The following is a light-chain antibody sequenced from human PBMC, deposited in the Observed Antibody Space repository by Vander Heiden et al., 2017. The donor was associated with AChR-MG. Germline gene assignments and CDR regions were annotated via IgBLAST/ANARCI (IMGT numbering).Light chain of an antibody. V-gene: IGLV1-44*01. Sequence: QSVLTQPPSTSGTPGQRVTISCSGSRSDIGTNTVNWYQQLPGAAPRLLIYKTDQRPSGVPDRFSGTKSDTSASLAISELQSDDEADYYCAAWDDGLSVWVFGGGTKVTVL. J-gene: IGLJ3*02. CDR3: AAWDDGLSVWV. CDR2: KTD. CDR1: RSDIGTNT.